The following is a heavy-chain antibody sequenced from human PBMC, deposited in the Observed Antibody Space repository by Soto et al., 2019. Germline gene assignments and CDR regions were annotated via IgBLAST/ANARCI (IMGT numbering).Heavy chain of an antibody. CDR3: AREDDGGDRDYYGMDV. CDR1: GGSISFDHYH. Sequence: SETLSLTCTVSGGSISFDHYHWTWIRQPPGKGLEWIGYVHYSGSVLYNPSLQSRVSISVDTSKNQFSLKLSSVTAADTAVYFCAREDDGGDRDYYGMDVWGQGTTVTVSS. CDR2: VHYSGSV. D-gene: IGHD2-21*02. V-gene: IGHV4-30-4*01. J-gene: IGHJ6*02.